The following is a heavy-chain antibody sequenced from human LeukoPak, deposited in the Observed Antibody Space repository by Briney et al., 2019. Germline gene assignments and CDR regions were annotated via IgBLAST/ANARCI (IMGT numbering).Heavy chain of an antibody. CDR1: GGSFSGYY. D-gene: IGHD2-2*01. CDR3: ARVFTVTTTSYYHARAPNYYGMDV. J-gene: IGHJ6*02. CDR2: INHSGST. V-gene: IGHV4-34*01. Sequence: PSETLSLTCAVYGGSFSGYYWSWIRQPPGKGLEWIGEINHSGSTNYNPSLKSRVTISVDRSKNQFSLKLSSVTAADTAVYYCARVFTVTTTSYYHARAPNYYGMDVWGQGTTVTVSS.